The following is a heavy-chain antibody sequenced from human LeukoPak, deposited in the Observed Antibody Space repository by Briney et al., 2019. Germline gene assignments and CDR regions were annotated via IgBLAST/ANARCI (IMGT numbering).Heavy chain of an antibody. V-gene: IGHV3-74*01. J-gene: IGHJ4*02. CDR1: GFTFSSYW. Sequence: GGSLRLSCAASGFTFSSYWMHWVRQAPGKGLVWVSRINTDGSSTSYADSVKGRFTISRDNAKNTLYLQMNSLRAEDTAVYYCARDSGSYPVGGIDYWGQGTLVTVSS. CDR2: INTDGSST. D-gene: IGHD1-26*01. CDR3: ARDSGSYPVGGIDY.